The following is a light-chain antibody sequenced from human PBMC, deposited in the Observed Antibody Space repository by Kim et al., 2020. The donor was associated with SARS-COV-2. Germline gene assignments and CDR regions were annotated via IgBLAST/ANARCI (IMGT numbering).Light chain of an antibody. V-gene: IGLV3-21*02. CDR2: YDT. CDR3: QVWDTSGDRVV. J-gene: IGLJ2*01. Sequence: APGQTARISCDGNDIADYRVRWYQKTPGQAPTLVFYYDTVRPSGGPERFSGSNSARTVTLSISRVEGADEADYYCQVWDTSGDRVVFGGGTKLTVL. CDR1: DIADYR.